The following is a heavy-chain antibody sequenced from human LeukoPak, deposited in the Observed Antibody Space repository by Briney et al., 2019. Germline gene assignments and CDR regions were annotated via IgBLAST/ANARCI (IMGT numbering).Heavy chain of an antibody. CDR2: IYYSGST. CDR1: GGSISSYY. J-gene: IGHJ2*01. V-gene: IGHV4-59*08. D-gene: IGHD3-22*01. Sequence: PSETLSLTCTVSGGSISSYYWSWIRQPPGKGLEWIGYIYYSGSTNYNPSLKSRVTISVDTSKNQFSLKVSSVTAADTAAYYCARRNYYDSSVVYFDLWGRGTLVTVSS. CDR3: ARRNYYDSSVVYFDL.